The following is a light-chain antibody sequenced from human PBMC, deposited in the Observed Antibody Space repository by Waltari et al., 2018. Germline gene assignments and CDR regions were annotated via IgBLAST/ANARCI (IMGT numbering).Light chain of an antibody. Sequence: SYDLTQPPPLAVALRQTATSPCGRNNNGKRKVHWYPQQAGQAPVLVIYGGSNRPAGIPERFSGSNSRNAATLTISRVQADDAADYYCQVWDSSWVFGGGSKLTVL. V-gene: IGLV3-9*01. CDR3: QVWDSSWV. J-gene: IGLJ3*02. CDR1: NNGKRK. CDR2: GGS.